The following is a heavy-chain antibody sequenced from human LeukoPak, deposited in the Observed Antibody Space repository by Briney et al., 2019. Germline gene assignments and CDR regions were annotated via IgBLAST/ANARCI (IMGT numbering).Heavy chain of an antibody. CDR1: GFTFSSYA. V-gene: IGHV3-23*01. Sequence: GGSLRLSCAASGFTFSSYAMSWVRQAPGKGLEWVSAISGSGGSTYYADSVKDRFTISRDNSKNTLYLQMNSLRAEDTAVYYCAKVGSSGPRGYFDYWGQGTLVTVSS. CDR3: AKVGSSGPRGYFDY. CDR2: ISGSGGST. J-gene: IGHJ4*02. D-gene: IGHD3-22*01.